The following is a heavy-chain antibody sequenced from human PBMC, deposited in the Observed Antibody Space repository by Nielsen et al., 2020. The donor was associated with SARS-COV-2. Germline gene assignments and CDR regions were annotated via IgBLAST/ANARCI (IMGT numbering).Heavy chain of an antibody. CDR3: AKGSPGQCSSVTCTGAIYFDY. V-gene: IGHV3-23*01. CDR2: ISAGGST. CDR1: GFSTSTYA. D-gene: IGHD2-2*01. Sequence: GGSLRLSCAASGFSTSTYAMSWVRQAPGKGLEWVSAISAGGSTYYEDAAKGRFTISRDNSKNTLYLQLNSLRDEDTAVYYCAKGSPGQCSSVTCTGAIYFDYWGQGTLVTVSS. J-gene: IGHJ4*02.